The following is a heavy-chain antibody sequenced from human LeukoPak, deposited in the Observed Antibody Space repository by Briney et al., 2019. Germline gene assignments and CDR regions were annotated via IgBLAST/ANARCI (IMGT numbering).Heavy chain of an antibody. D-gene: IGHD5-24*01. Sequence: GGSVTLFCSLSGFTFSRYAMHWVRQTPGKGLEHVSGISSNGGSTYYADSVKGRFTISRDNSKNTLYLQMSSLRAEDTAVYYCVKAPGEMATMWLPYFDYWGPG. CDR3: VKAPGEMATMWLPYFDY. CDR1: GFTFSRYA. V-gene: IGHV3-64D*09. J-gene: IGHJ4*02. CDR2: ISSNGGST.